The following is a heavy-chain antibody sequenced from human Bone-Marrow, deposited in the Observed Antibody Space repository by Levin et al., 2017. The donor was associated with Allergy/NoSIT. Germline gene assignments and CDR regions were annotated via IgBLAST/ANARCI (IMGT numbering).Heavy chain of an antibody. V-gene: IGHV3-15*07. CDR1: GFTFSNAW. CDR2: IKSQSDGGTT. CDR3: TAWNNWFDP. J-gene: IGHJ5*02. D-gene: IGHD3-3*01. Sequence: GGSLRLSCEASGFTFSNAWMTWVRQAPGKGLEWVGRIKSQSDGGTTDYAAPVQGRFFIARDDSQNTLYLQMNSLKPEDTAIYYCTAWNNWFDPWGQGTLVTVSS.